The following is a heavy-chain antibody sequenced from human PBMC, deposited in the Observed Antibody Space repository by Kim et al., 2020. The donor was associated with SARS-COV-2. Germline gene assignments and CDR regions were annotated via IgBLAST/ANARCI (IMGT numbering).Heavy chain of an antibody. CDR3: AREDGSRTTYNWFDP. CDR2: ISAYNGNT. CDR1: GYTFASYA. V-gene: IGHV1-18*01. J-gene: IGHJ5*02. D-gene: IGHD6-13*01. Sequence: ASVKVSCKASGYTFASYAISSVRQAPGQGLEWMGWISAYNGNTNYAQKFQGRVTMTTDTSTSTAYMELRSLRSDDTAVYYCAREDGSRTTYNWFDPWGQGTLVTVSS.